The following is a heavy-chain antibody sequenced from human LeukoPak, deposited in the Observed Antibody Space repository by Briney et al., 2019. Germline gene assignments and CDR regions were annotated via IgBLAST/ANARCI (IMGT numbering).Heavy chain of an antibody. CDR3: ARYDSGYDYRGIDY. J-gene: IGHJ4*02. D-gene: IGHD5-12*01. Sequence: ASVKVPCKASGYTFTGYYMHWVRQAPGQGLEWMGWINPNSGGTNYAQKFQGRVTMTRDTSISTAYMELSRLRSDDTAVYYCARYDSGYDYRGIDYWGQGTLVTVSS. V-gene: IGHV1-2*02. CDR1: GYTFTGYY. CDR2: INPNSGGT.